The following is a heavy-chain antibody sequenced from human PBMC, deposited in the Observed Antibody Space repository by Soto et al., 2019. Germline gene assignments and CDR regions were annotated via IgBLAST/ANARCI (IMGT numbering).Heavy chain of an antibody. CDR3: AKGGRQWLVTSDFNY. D-gene: IGHD6-19*01. V-gene: IGHV3-30*18. Sequence: VQLVESGGGVVQPGRSLRLSCAASGFTFSDYAMHWVRQAPGKGLEWVAVVSHDGRKTHYADSVKGRFTISRDSSKNKVSPVMTSLRAEDTAVYYCAKGGRQWLVTSDFNYWGQGALVTVSS. J-gene: IGHJ4*02. CDR1: GFTFSDYA. CDR2: VSHDGRKT.